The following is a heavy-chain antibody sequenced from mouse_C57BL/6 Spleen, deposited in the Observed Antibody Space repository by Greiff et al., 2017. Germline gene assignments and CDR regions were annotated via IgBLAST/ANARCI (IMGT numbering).Heavy chain of an antibody. D-gene: IGHD1-1*01. V-gene: IGHV5-4*01. J-gene: IGHJ2*01. Sequence: EVQVVESGGGLVKPGGSLKLSCAASGFTFSSYAMSWVRQTPEKRLEWVATISDGGSYTYDPDNVKGRFTISRDNAKNNLYLQMSHLKSEDTAMYYCARDYYGSRYFDYWGQGTTLTVSS. CDR1: GFTFSSYA. CDR2: ISDGGSYT. CDR3: ARDYYGSRYFDY.